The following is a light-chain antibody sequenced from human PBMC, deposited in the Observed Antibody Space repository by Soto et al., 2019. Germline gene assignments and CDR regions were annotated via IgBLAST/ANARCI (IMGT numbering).Light chain of an antibody. J-gene: IGLJ1*01. CDR1: SSDVGGYNY. CDR2: EVS. V-gene: IGLV2-14*01. Sequence: QSALAQPASVSGSPGQSITISCTGTSSDVGGYNYVSWYQQHPGKAPKLMIHEVSNRPSGVSNRFSGSKSGNTASLTISGLHAEDEADYYCSSYTSSTTVVFGTGTKATVL. CDR3: SSYTSSTTVV.